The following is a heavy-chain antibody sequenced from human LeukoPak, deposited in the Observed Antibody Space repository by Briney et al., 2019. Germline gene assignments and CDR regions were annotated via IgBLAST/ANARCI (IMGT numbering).Heavy chain of an antibody. CDR3: ARGLQGYYDSLTGYYRGRYYFDY. J-gene: IGHJ4*02. Sequence: GGSLRLSCEGSAFIFSGHWINWVRQTPGKGLEWVASIKEDGSERQYVDSVKGRFSISRDNTKGSLFLQLNSLRAEDTAVYYCARGLQGYYDSLTGYYRGRYYFDYWGQGTLVTVSS. V-gene: IGHV3-7*03. D-gene: IGHD3-9*01. CDR2: IKEDGSER. CDR1: AFIFSGHW.